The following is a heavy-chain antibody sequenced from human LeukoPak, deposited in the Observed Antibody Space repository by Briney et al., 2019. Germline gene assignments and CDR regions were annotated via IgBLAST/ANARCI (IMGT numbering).Heavy chain of an antibody. D-gene: IGHD5-24*01. V-gene: IGHV3-9*01. CDR2: INWNGDTI. CDR3: AKNPSRDGKGLGGPFDI. J-gene: IGHJ3*02. CDR1: GFIFNDYA. Sequence: GGSLRLSCAASGFIFNDYAMHWVRQAPGKGLEWFSGINWNGDTIGYADSVKGRFTISRDNAKKSLYLQMNSLRVEDTAFYYCAKNPSRDGKGLGGPFDIWGQGTMVIVSS.